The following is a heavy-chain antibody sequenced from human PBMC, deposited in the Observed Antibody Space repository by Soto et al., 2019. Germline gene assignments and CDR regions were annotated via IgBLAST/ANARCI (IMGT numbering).Heavy chain of an antibody. Sequence: QITLMESGPTLVKPTQTLTLTCTFSGFSLSTSEVGVAWIRQHPGKALEWLALIYWDDDKRYSPSLKSRLTITKDTSKNQVVLTMTNMDPVDTATYYCAHRLLLWFGGMDAFDIWGQGTMVTVSS. J-gene: IGHJ3*02. D-gene: IGHD3-10*01. V-gene: IGHV2-5*02. CDR1: GFSLSTSEVG. CDR3: AHRLLLWFGGMDAFDI. CDR2: IYWDDDK.